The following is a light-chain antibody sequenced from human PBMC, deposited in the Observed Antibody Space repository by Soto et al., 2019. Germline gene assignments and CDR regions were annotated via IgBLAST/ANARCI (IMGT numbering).Light chain of an antibody. V-gene: IGKV1-39*01. CDR3: QQSYRTPWT. Sequence: DIQMTQSPSSLSASVGDRVTITCRSSQTISSYLNWYQQKPGKAHKLMIYAASSLQSGVPSRFSGSESGTDFTLTISSLQPEDFATYYCQQSYRTPWTFGQGTKVEIK. CDR2: AAS. CDR1: QTISSY. J-gene: IGKJ1*01.